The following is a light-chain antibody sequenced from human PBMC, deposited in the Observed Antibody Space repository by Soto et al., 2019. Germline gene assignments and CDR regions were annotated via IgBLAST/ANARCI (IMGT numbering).Light chain of an antibody. V-gene: IGLV2-14*01. CDR3: TSYVGATTYV. Sequence: QSALAQPASVSGSLGQSITISCTGTSSDIGGYKYVSWYQQHPGKAPKLIIFEVSNRPSGVSDRFSGSNSGNTASLTISGLQAEDEADYYCTSYVGATTYVFGTGTKVTVL. J-gene: IGLJ1*01. CDR2: EVS. CDR1: SSDIGGYKY.